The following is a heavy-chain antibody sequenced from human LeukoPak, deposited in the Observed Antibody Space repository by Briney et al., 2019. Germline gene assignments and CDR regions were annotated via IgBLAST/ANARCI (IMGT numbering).Heavy chain of an antibody. CDR3: ARDRSPNYYDSSGYYDRGIDY. CDR1: GYTFTSYY. J-gene: IGHJ4*02. V-gene: IGHV1-46*01. D-gene: IGHD3-22*01. Sequence: ASVKVSCKASGYTFTSYYMHWVRQAPGQGLEWMGIINPSGGSTSYAQKFQGRVTMTRDMSTSTVYMELSSLRSEDTAVYYCARDRSPNYYDSSGYYDRGIDYWGQGTLVTVSS. CDR2: INPSGGST.